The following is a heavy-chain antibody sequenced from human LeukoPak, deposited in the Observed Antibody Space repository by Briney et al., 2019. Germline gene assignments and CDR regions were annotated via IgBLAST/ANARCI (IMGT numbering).Heavy chain of an antibody. CDR3: AKGIRGYYDSSGQP. Sequence: PGGSLRLSCAASGFTFSSYGMHWVRQAPGKGLEWVAVISYDGSNKYCADSVKGRFTISRDNSKNTLYLQMNSLRAEDTAVYYCAKGIRGYYDSSGQPWGQGTLVTVSS. CDR2: ISYDGSNK. D-gene: IGHD3-22*01. V-gene: IGHV3-30*18. J-gene: IGHJ4*02. CDR1: GFTFSSYG.